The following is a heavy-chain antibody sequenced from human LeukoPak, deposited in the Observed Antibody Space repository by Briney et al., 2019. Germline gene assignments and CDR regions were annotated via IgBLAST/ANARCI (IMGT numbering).Heavy chain of an antibody. Sequence: GGSLRLSCAASGFTFSSYSMNWVRQAPGKGLEWVSSISSSSSYIYYADSVKGRFTISRDNAKNSLYLQMNSLRAEDTAVYYCASPYDYVWGSHDAFDIWGQGTMVTVSS. CDR1: GFTFSSYS. J-gene: IGHJ3*02. CDR3: ASPYDYVWGSHDAFDI. V-gene: IGHV3-21*04. D-gene: IGHD3-16*01. CDR2: ISSSSSYI.